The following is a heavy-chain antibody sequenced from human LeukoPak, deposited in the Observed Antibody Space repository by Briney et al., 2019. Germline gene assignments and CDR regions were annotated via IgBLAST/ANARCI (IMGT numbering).Heavy chain of an antibody. Sequence: GGSLRLSCAASGFTFSSYAMSWVRQAPGKGLERVSAISGSGGSTYYADSVKGRFTISRDNSKNTLYLQTNSLRAEDTAVYYCAKDGIAALPGDYWGQGTLVTVSS. J-gene: IGHJ4*02. CDR1: GFTFSSYA. CDR3: AKDGIAALPGDY. V-gene: IGHV3-23*01. CDR2: ISGSGGST. D-gene: IGHD6-13*01.